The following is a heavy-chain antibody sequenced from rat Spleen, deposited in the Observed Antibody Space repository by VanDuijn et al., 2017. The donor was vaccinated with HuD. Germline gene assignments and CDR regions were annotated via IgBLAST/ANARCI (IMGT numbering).Heavy chain of an antibody. V-gene: IGHV5-17*01. CDR3: ARQDEPYYFYY. CDR2: IIYYGSST. J-gene: IGHJ2*01. CDR1: GFTFSDYA. Sequence: EVQLVESGGGLVQPGRSLKLSCAASGFTFSDYAMAWVRQAPKKGLEWVATIIYYGSSTYYRDSVKGRFTISRDNAKSTLYLQMDSLRSEDTATYYFARQDEPYYFYYWGQVVMVTVSS.